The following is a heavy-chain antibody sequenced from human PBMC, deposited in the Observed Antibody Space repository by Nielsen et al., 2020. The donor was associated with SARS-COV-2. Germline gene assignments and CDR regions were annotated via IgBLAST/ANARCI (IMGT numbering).Heavy chain of an antibody. D-gene: IGHD6-13*01. V-gene: IGHV4-61*01. CDR2: IYYSGST. Sequence: SETLSLTCTVSGGSVSSGSYYWSWIRQPPGKGLEWIGYIYYSGSTNYNPSLKSRVTISVDTSKNQFSLKLSSVTAADTAVYYCARALRRGYSSSWYIVDYYYGMDVWGQGTTVTVSS. J-gene: IGHJ6*02. CDR1: GGSVSSGSYY. CDR3: ARALRRGYSSSWYIVDYYYGMDV.